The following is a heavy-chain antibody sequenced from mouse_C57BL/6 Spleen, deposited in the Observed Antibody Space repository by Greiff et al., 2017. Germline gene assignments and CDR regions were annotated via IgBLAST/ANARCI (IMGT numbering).Heavy chain of an antibody. D-gene: IGHD2-5*01. V-gene: IGHV14-4*01. J-gene: IGHJ3*01. CDR2: IDPENGDT. CDR3: TTESNGFAY. Sequence: VQLKQSGAELVRPGASVKLSCTASGFNIKDDYMHWVKQRPEQGLEWIGWIDPENGDTEYASKFQGKATITADTSSNTAYLQLSSLTSEDTAVYYCTTESNGFAYWGQGTLVTVSA. CDR1: GFNIKDDY.